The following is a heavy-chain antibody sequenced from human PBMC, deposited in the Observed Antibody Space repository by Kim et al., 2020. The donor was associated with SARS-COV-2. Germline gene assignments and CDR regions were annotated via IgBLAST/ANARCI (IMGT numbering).Heavy chain of an antibody. Sequence: GGSLRLSCTASGFTFSTYAMSWVRQAPGKGLEWVSTLTNTGATTYYADSVKGRFTISRDNSKNTLYLQMNSLRAEDTAVYYCAKIQGPRSYYMDVWGEGTTVTVSS. J-gene: IGHJ6*03. D-gene: IGHD4-17*01. CDR1: GFTFSTYA. CDR2: LTNTGATT. V-gene: IGHV3-23*01. CDR3: AKIQGPRSYYMDV.